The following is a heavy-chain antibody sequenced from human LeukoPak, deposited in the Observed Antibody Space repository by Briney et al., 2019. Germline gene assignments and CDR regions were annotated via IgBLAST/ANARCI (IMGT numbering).Heavy chain of an antibody. CDR3: AKDSPGAAAGTSPNDYMGV. J-gene: IGHJ6*03. V-gene: IGHV3-33*06. D-gene: IGHD6-13*01. CDR1: GLTFSSYG. CDR2: IWYDGSNK. Sequence: GGSLRLSCAASGLTFSSYGMHWVRQAPGKGLEWVAVIWYDGSNKYYADSVKGRFTISRDNSKNTLYLQMNSLRAEDTAVYYCAKDSPGAAAGTSPNDYMGVWGKGTTVTVPS.